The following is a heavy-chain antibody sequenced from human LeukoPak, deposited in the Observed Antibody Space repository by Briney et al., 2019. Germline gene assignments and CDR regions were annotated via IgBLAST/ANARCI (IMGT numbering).Heavy chain of an antibody. CDR2: ISNDGDT. CDR3: AGDETTGGWYGFDY. CDR1: GFTVSSNC. V-gene: IGHV3-53*01. Sequence: PGGSLRLSCAASGFTVSSNCMSWVRQGPGKGLECVSVISNDGDTYYADSVKGRFTISSNTSKNTVSLQMNSLRAEDRAVNYCAGDETTGGWYGFDYRGQGDLVTVSS. D-gene: IGHD6-19*01. J-gene: IGHJ4*02.